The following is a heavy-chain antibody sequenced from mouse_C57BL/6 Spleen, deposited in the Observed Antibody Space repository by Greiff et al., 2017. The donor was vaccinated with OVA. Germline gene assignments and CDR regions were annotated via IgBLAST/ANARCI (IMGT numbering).Heavy chain of an antibody. Sequence: EVQRVESGPGLVKPSQSLSLPCSVTGYSITSGYYWNWIRQFPGNKLEWMGYISYDGSNNYNPSLKNRISITRDTSKNQFFLKLNSVTTEDTATYYCARDLYYDYDDGAWFAYWGQGTLVTVSA. V-gene: IGHV3-6*01. CDR1: GYSITSGYY. D-gene: IGHD2-4*01. CDR2: ISYDGSN. CDR3: ARDLYYDYDDGAWFAY. J-gene: IGHJ3*01.